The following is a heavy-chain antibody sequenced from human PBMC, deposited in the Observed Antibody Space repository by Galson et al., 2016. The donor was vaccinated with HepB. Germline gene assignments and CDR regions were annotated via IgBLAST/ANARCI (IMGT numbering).Heavy chain of an antibody. CDR1: RFTFSGYW. D-gene: IGHD1-1*01. Sequence: SLRLSCAASRFTFSGYWMTWVRQAPGKGLEWVANTNQDGSEKHYVDSVKGRFTISRDNAKNSLYLQMNSLRAEDTAVYYCADPPTGYWGQGTLVTVPS. J-gene: IGHJ4*02. V-gene: IGHV3-7*03. CDR2: TNQDGSEK. CDR3: ADPPTGY.